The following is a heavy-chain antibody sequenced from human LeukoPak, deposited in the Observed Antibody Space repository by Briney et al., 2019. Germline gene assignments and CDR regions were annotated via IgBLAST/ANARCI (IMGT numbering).Heavy chain of an antibody. V-gene: IGHV3-48*03. CDR2: ISNSGRTI. J-gene: IGHJ3*02. CDR3: ARARAPVTRISSFDI. D-gene: IGHD4-17*01. CDR1: RFTFRNFE. Sequence: PGGSLRLSCAASRFTFRNFEMNWVRQAPGKGLEWVSYISNSGRTIYYADSVKGRFTISRDNTKNSLYLQMNSLRADDTAVYYCARARAPVTRISSFDIWGQGTMVTVSS.